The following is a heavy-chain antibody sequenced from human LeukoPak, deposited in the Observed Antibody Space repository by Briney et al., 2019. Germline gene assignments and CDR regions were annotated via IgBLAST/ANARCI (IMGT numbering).Heavy chain of an antibody. CDR3: ARGLGGDQGYFDL. CDR2: ISWNSGSL. CDR1: GFTFDDYA. J-gene: IGHJ2*01. Sequence: GGSLRLFCAASGFTFDDYAMHWVRQAPGKGLEWVSGISWNSGSLAYAVSVKGRFTISRDNAKNSLYLQMNSLRTEDTALYYCARGLGGDQGYFDLWGRGTLASVS. V-gene: IGHV3-9*01. D-gene: IGHD3-10*01.